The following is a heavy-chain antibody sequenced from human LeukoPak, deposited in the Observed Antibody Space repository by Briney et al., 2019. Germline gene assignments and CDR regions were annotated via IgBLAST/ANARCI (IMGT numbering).Heavy chain of an antibody. J-gene: IGHJ4*02. CDR1: GYTLTELS. V-gene: IGHV1-24*01. CDR2: FDPEDGET. CDR3: ATANPGIAVAGTFDY. D-gene: IGHD6-19*01. Sequence: GASVKVSCKVSGYTLTELSMHWVRRAPGKGLEWMGGFDPEDGETIYAQKFQGRVTMTEDTSTDTAYMELSSLRSEDTAVYYCATANPGIAVAGTFDYWGQGTLVTVSS.